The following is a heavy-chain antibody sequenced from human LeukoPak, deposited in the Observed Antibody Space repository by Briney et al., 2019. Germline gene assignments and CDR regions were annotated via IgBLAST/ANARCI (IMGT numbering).Heavy chain of an antibody. V-gene: IGHV1-18*01. CDR1: GYTFTSYG. CDR2: ISAYNGNT. D-gene: IGHD1-26*01. Sequence: ASVKVSCKASGYTFTSYGISWVRQAPGQGLEWMGWISAYNGNTNYAQKLQGRVTMTTDTSTSTAYMELRSLRSDDTAVYYCARDYSGELLHYLDSWGQGTLVTVSS. J-gene: IGHJ4*02. CDR3: ARDYSGELLHYLDS.